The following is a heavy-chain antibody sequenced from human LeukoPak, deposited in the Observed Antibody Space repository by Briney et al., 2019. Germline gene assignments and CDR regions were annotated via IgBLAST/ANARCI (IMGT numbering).Heavy chain of an antibody. CDR3: ARLSLVYSYGYEDY. CDR2: IDPSDSDI. CDR1: GYSFTSHW. V-gene: IGHV5-10-1*01. Sequence: GESLKISCKGSGYSFTSHWISWVRQMPGKGLEWMGRIDPSDSDINYSPSLQGHVTISADKSTSTAYLQWSNLKASDSAMYYCARLSLVYSYGYEDYWGQGTLVTVSS. D-gene: IGHD5-18*01. J-gene: IGHJ4*02.